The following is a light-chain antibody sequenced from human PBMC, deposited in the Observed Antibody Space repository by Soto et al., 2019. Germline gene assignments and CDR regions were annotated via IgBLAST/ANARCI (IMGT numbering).Light chain of an antibody. J-gene: IGKJ1*01. Sequence: EIVLTQCPGTLSLSPGERATLSCRPSQSVSNNYLAWYQQKPGQPPRLLIYGASNRATGIPDRFSGSGSGTDFTLTISRLEPEDFAVYYCQQYGSSGTFGQGTKVDIK. CDR1: QSVSNNY. CDR3: QQYGSSGT. CDR2: GAS. V-gene: IGKV3-20*01.